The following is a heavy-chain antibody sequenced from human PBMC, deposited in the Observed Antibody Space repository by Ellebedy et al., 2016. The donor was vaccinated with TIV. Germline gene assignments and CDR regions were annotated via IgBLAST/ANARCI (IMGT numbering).Heavy chain of an antibody. CDR2: INHSGST. J-gene: IGHJ4*02. CDR3: ARDLQGDSHYDILTGYYNRIDY. Sequence: ESLKISCAVSGGSISSTSFNWGWIRQPPGKGLEWIGEINHSGSTNYNPSLKSRVTISVDTSKNQFSLKLSSVTAADTAVYYCARDLQGDSHYDILTGYYNRIDYWGQGTLVTVSS. V-gene: IGHV4-39*07. CDR1: GGSISSTSFN. D-gene: IGHD3-9*01.